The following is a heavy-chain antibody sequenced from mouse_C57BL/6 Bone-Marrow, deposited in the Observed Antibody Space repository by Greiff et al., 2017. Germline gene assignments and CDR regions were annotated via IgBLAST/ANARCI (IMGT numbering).Heavy chain of an antibody. J-gene: IGHJ3*01. Sequence: EVQLQESGGGLVKPGGSLKLSCAASGFTFSSYAMSWVRQTPEKRLEWVATISDGGSYTYYPDNVKGRFTISRDNAKNNLYLQMSHLKSEDTAMYYCARDRGYDYDYPWFAYWGQGTLVTVSA. D-gene: IGHD2-4*01. CDR2: ISDGGSYT. CDR1: GFTFSSYA. V-gene: IGHV5-4*01. CDR3: ARDRGYDYDYPWFAY.